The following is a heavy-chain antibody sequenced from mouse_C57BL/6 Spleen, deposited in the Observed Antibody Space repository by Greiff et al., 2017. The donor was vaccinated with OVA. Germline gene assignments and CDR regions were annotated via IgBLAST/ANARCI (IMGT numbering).Heavy chain of an antibody. Sequence: EVQGVESGPGLVKPSQTVFLTCTVTGISITTGNYRWSWIRQFPGNKLEWIGYISYSGTITYNPSLTSRTTITRDTPKNQFCLEMNTLTAEDTATYYCARVYEGYLDYWGQGTTLTVSS. J-gene: IGHJ2*01. D-gene: IGHD2-3*01. CDR1: GISITTGNYR. V-gene: IGHV3-5*01. CDR2: ISYSGTI. CDR3: ARVYEGYLDY.